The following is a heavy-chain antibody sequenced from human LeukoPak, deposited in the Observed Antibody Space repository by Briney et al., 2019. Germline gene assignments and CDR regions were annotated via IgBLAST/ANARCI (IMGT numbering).Heavy chain of an antibody. CDR1: GDSISRGGYY. Sequence: SETLSLTCTVSGDSISRGGYYWSWIRQHPGKGLEWIGFIFDGGNTYYSPSLKSRVTISVDTSKNQLSLNLTSVTAADTAVYYCARDRKGWIQIDYWGQGTLVTVSS. CDR2: IFDGGNT. D-gene: IGHD5-18*01. J-gene: IGHJ4*02. CDR3: ARDRKGWIQIDY. V-gene: IGHV4-31*03.